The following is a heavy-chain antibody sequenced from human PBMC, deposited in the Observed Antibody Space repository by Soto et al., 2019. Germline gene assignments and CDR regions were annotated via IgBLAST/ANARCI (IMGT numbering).Heavy chain of an antibody. D-gene: IGHD6-13*01. CDR3: AKSGGWCSSCPDDAFDI. V-gene: IGHV3-30-3*01. J-gene: IGHJ3*02. Sequence: GGSLRLSCAASGFIFSTYTMYWVRQAPGKGLEWVALVSYDGSNTYHAESVKGRFTISRDNAKNMVHLQMNSLRGDDTAVYYCAKSGGWCSSCPDDAFDIWGQGTMVTVSS. CDR2: VSYDGSNT. CDR1: GFIFSTYT.